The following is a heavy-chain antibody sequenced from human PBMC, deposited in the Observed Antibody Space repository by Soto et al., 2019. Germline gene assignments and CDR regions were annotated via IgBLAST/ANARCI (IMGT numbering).Heavy chain of an antibody. Sequence: GGSLRLSCAASGFTFSSYSMNWVRQAPGKGLEWVSYISSSSTIYYADSVEGRFTISRDNAKNSLYLQMNSLRAEDTAVYYCARDHNYGDIDYWGQGTLVTVSS. CDR3: ARDHNYGDIDY. CDR2: ISSSSTI. J-gene: IGHJ4*02. CDR1: GFTFSSYS. V-gene: IGHV3-48*01. D-gene: IGHD4-17*01.